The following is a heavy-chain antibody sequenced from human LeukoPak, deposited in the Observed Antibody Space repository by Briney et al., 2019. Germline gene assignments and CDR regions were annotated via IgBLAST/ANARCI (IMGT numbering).Heavy chain of an antibody. CDR2: ISGSGGNT. CDR3: AKVFPATDY. V-gene: IGHV3-23*01. CDR1: GFTFSTYA. Sequence: VGSLRLSCAASGFTFSTYAMSWVRQAPGKGLEWVSGISGSGGNTYYADSVKGRFTISRDNSKNTLYLQMNSLRAEDTAVYYCAKVFPATDYWGQGTLVTVSS. J-gene: IGHJ4*02.